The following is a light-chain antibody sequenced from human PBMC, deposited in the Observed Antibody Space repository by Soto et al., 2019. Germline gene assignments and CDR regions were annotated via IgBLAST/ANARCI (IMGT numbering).Light chain of an antibody. CDR3: GTWDTGLSAGV. Sequence: QSVLTQPPSVSAAPGQKVSMSCSGSSSNVGENFVAWYQHLPGTAPRLLIYENNKRPSEIPDRFFGSKSGTSATLGITGLQTGDEADYYCGTWDTGLSAGVFGGGTMVTVL. CDR2: ENN. J-gene: IGLJ3*02. V-gene: IGLV1-51*01. CDR1: SSNVGENF.